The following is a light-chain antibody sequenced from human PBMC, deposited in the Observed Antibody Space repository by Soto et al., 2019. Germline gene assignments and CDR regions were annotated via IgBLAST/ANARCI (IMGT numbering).Light chain of an antibody. J-gene: IGKJ2*01. Sequence: DIQMTQSPSTLSASVGDRVTISCRASQSIQTWLAWYQQRPGKAPNLLIFDASDLASGVSSRFSGSGSGVEFTLTISSLQADDFATYYCQQYESYPYTFGRGTRLEIK. V-gene: IGKV1-5*01. CDR2: DAS. CDR3: QQYESYPYT. CDR1: QSIQTW.